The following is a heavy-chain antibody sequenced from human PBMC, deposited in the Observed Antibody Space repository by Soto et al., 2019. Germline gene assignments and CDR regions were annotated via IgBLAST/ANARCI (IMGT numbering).Heavy chain of an antibody. CDR2: ITRDGTI. D-gene: IGHD3-22*01. CDR1: GFIYTNYA. J-gene: IGHJ4*02. CDR3: VKESYEGAYGDY. V-gene: IGHV3-23*01. Sequence: EVPLLESGGGLVQPGGSLRLSCAASGFIYTNYAMSWVRQAPGEGLEWVSAITRDGTIYYRDSVKGRFTISRDNSKNPVYLQMNSLRAEDTAVYYRVKESYEGAYGDYWGQGTLVTVSP.